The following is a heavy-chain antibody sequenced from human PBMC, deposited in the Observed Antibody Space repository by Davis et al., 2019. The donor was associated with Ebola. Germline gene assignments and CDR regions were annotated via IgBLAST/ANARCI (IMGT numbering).Heavy chain of an antibody. CDR1: GFTFSSYA. CDR2: ISYDGSNK. V-gene: IGHV3-30-3*01. CDR3: ARDRCSSTSCPYHYYMDV. J-gene: IGHJ6*03. D-gene: IGHD2-2*01. Sequence: GESLKISCAASGFTFSSYAMHWVRQAPGKGLEWVAVISYDGSNKYYADSVKGRFTISRDNAKNSLYLQMNSLRAEDTAVYYCARDRCSSTSCPYHYYMDVWGKGTTVTVSS.